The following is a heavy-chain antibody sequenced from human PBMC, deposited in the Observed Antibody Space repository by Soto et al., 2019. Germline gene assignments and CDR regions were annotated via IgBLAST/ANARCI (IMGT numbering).Heavy chain of an antibody. Sequence: QVQLVQSGAEVKKPESSVKVSCKAPGGTFSTYAISWVRQAPGQGLEWMGGFIPMFGTANYAQRFQDRVTXTXYESTNTVYMELSSLRSEDTAVYFCASGIQLWLRRINNGYSGWGQGTLVTVSS. D-gene: IGHD5-18*01. CDR1: GGTFSTYA. V-gene: IGHV1-69*05. J-gene: IGHJ4*02. CDR2: FIPMFGTA. CDR3: ASGIQLWLRRINNGYSG.